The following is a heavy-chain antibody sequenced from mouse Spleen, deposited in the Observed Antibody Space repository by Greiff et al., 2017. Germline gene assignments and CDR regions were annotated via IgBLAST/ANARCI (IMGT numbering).Heavy chain of an antibody. CDR1: GFSLTSYG. D-gene: IGHD4-1*01. J-gene: IGHJ1*01. CDR3: ARHTGPYWYFDV. V-gene: IGHV2-6-1*01. Sequence: QVQLKETGPGLVAPSQSLSITCTVSGFSLTSYGVHWVRQPPGKGLEWLVVIWSDGSTNYNSALKSRLSISKDNSKSQVFLKMNSLQTDDTAMYYCARHTGPYWYFDVWGAGTTVTVSS. CDR2: IWSDGST.